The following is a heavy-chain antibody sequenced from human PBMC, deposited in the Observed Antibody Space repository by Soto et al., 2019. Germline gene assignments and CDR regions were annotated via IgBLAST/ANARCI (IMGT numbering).Heavy chain of an antibody. J-gene: IGHJ4*02. V-gene: IGHV1-46*03. D-gene: IGHD2-2*03. CDR2: INPSGGST. CDR1: GYTFTSYY. CDR3: ARDLDIVVVPAANPGY. Sequence: ASVMVSCKASGYTFTSYYMHWVRQAPGQGLEWMGIINPSGGSTSYAQKFQGRVTMTRDTSTSTVYMELSSLRSEDMAVYYCARDLDIVVVPAANPGYWGQGTLVTVSS.